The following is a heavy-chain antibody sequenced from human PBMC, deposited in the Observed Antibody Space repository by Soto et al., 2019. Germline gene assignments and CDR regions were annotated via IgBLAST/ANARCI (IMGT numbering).Heavy chain of an antibody. Sequence: SVKVSYKASRYTFTSYDIFWVRQSPGQGLEWMGWIKPDSGDTHYAQNFQGRVTMTRDTSINTAYMELNNLVSDDTAVYYCARRSSTYLNEIIYDPWGQGTLVTVSS. CDR3: ARRSSTYLNEIIYDP. CDR2: IKPDSGDT. J-gene: IGHJ5*02. V-gene: IGHV1-2*02. D-gene: IGHD2-2*01. CDR1: RYTFTSYD.